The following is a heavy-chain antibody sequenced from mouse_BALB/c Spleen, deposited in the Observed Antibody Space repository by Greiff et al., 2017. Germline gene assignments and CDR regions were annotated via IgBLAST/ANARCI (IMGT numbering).Heavy chain of an antibody. CDR3: ARYDYLDY. J-gene: IGHJ2*01. V-gene: IGHV1S29*02. CDR2: IYPYNGGT. Sequence: EVQLQQSGPELVKPGASVKISCKASGYTFTDYNMHWVKQSHGKSLEWIGYIYPYNGGTGYNQKFKSKATLTVDNSSSTAYMELRSLTSEDSAVYYCARYDYLDYWGQGTTLTVSS. CDR1: GYTFTDYN.